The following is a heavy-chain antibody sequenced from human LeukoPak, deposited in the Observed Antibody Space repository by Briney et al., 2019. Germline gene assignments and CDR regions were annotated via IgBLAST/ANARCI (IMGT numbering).Heavy chain of an antibody. CDR3: ARIAPNRIWWKLQGYYYYMDV. D-gene: IGHD2-15*01. J-gene: IGHJ6*03. Sequence: SQTLSLTCTVSGGSISSGSYYWSWIRQPAGKGLEWIGYIYYSGSTNYNPSLKSRVTISVDTSKNQFSLKLSSVTAADTAVYYCARIAPNRIWWKLQGYYYYMDVWGKGTTVTVSS. V-gene: IGHV4-61*10. CDR1: GGSISSGSYY. CDR2: IYYSGST.